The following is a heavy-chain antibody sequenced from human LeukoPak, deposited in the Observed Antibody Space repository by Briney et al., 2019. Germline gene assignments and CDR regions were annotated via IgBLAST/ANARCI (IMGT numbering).Heavy chain of an antibody. D-gene: IGHD3-10*01. CDR2: IYYGGKT. CDR1: GGPISSGGYY. V-gene: IGHV4-31*03. J-gene: IGHJ4*02. Sequence: SETLSLTCTVSGGPISSGGYYWSWIRQHPGKGLEWIGYIYYGGKTYYNPTLKSRVNISIDTSKNQLSLKLSSVTAADTAAYYCARANYGSGNYVDKWGQGTLVTVSS. CDR3: ARANYGSGNYVDK.